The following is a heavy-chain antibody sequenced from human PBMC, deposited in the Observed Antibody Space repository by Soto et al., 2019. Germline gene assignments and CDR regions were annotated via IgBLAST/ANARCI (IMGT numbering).Heavy chain of an antibody. V-gene: IGHV4-59*12. J-gene: IGHJ4*02. D-gene: IGHD4-17*01. CDR2: IYYSGTT. CDR1: GGSISPYY. CDR3: ARVLYGDYVDY. Sequence: SETLSLTCTVSGGSISPYYWSWIRQPPGKGLEWIGYIYYSGTTYYYPSLESRLTISLDTSKNEFYLRLSSVTDADTAVYYCARVLYGDYVDYWGQGTLVTVSS.